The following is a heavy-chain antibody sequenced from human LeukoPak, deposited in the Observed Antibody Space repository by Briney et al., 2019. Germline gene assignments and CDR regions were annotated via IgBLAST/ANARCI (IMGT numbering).Heavy chain of an antibody. CDR3: ARERKQLGIVDV. J-gene: IGHJ6*04. CDR2: TYYRSQWYY. D-gene: IGHD1-1*01. Sequence: SQTLSLTCAISGDSVSSNSAAWNWVRQSPSRGLEWLGRTYYRSQWYYDYAVSVKSPITIKPDTSKNQFSLQLNSLTPEDTAMYYCARERKQLGIVDVWGKGTTVTVSS. CDR1: GDSVSSNSAA. V-gene: IGHV6-1*01.